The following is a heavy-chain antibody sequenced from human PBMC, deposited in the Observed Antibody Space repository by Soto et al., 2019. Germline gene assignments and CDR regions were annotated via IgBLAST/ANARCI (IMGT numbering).Heavy chain of an antibody. CDR3: AKTTTLPTIWYFAP. CDR1: GFTFSTYG. D-gene: IGHD6-13*01. J-gene: IGHJ5*02. Sequence: GGSLRLSCAASGFTFSTYGMTWVRQAPGKGLEWISAISASSAYTYYADSVKGRFTISRDNSQSVLFLQMNSLRAEDSAVYYCAKTTTLPTIWYFAPWGQGTPVTVSS. CDR2: ISASSAYT. V-gene: IGHV3-23*01.